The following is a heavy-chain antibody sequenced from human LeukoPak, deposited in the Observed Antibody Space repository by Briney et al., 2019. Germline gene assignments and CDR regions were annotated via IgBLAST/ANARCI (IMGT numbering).Heavy chain of an antibody. J-gene: IGHJ3*02. CDR2: IHYSGRT. CDR1: GGSMSTSSYF. V-gene: IGHV4-39*01. CDR3: ARHLEADAFDI. Sequence: KPSETLSLTCTVSGGSMSTSSYFWGWIRQPPGRGLEWIGTIHYSGRTYYNSSLKSRVTISVDTSKNQFSLNLSSVAAADTAVYYCARHLEADAFDIWGQGTMVTVFS. D-gene: IGHD1-1*01.